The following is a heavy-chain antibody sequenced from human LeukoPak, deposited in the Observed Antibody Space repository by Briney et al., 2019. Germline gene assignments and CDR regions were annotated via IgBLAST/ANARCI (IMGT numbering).Heavy chain of an antibody. D-gene: IGHD6-19*01. Sequence: GGSLRLSCAASGFTFSSYAMRWVRQAPGKGLEWVSAISGSGGSTYYADSVKGRFTISRDNSKNTLYLQMNSLRAEDTAVYYCAKDSSGWYVCPDYWGQGTLVTVSS. CDR3: AKDSSGWYVCPDY. V-gene: IGHV3-23*01. CDR2: ISGSGGST. CDR1: GFTFSSYA. J-gene: IGHJ4*02.